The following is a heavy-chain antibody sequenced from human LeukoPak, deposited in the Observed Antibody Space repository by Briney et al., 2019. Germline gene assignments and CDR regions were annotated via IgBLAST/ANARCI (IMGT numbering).Heavy chain of an antibody. J-gene: IGHJ5*02. Sequence: GGSLRLSCAASGFTFSSYAMSWVRQAPGKGLEWVSAISGSGGSTYYADSVKGRFTISRDNSKNPLYLQMDSLTAEDTAVYYCAKGIVPAPAIWFDPWGQGTLVTVSS. CDR3: AKGIVPAPAIWFDP. CDR1: GFTFSSYA. CDR2: ISGSGGST. V-gene: IGHV3-23*01. D-gene: IGHD2-2*01.